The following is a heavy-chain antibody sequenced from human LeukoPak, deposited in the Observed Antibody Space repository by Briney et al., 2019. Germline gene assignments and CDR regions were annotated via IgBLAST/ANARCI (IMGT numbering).Heavy chain of an antibody. J-gene: IGHJ4*02. CDR2: ISPSDTYT. CDR3: ARAGGYDDFDY. Sequence: GGSLRLSCAASGFSFSDYYMYWVRQAPGEGREWLSYISPSDTYTSYADSVKGRFTISRGNAKNSLYLQMDSLRVEDTAVYYCARAGGYDDFDYWGQGTLVTASS. V-gene: IGHV3-11*06. D-gene: IGHD5-12*01. CDR1: GFSFSDYY.